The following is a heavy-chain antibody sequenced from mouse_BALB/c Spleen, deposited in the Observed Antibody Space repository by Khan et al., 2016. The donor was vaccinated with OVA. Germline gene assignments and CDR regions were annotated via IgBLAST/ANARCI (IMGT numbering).Heavy chain of an antibody. CDR1: GFNIKDTY. J-gene: IGHJ4*01. D-gene: IGHD1-1*01. V-gene: IGHV14-3*02. CDR2: IDPANGHT. CDR3: TRPSYSYDALDY. Sequence: VQLKESGAELVKPGASVKLSCTASGFNIKDTYIHWVKQRPEQGLEWIGRIDPANGHTKYDPKFQGKATLTADTSSNTAYLQLISLTSEDTAVYYCTRPSYSYDALDYWGQGTSVAVSS.